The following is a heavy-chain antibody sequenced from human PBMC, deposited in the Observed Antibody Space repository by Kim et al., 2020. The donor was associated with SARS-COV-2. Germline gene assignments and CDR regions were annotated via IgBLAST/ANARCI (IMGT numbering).Heavy chain of an antibody. CDR3: TTTFDCSSTRCGPYYYYGMDV. Sequence: GGSLRLSCAASGFTFTNAWMSWVRQAPGKGLEGVGRIKSKTDGGKIDYAAPVKGRFTISREDSKKSLYVQMNSLKTRKTAGYYCTTTFDCSSTRCGPYYYYGMDVWGQGTTVTVSS. CDR1: GFTFTNAW. D-gene: IGHD2-2*01. V-gene: IGHV3-15*01. CDR2: IKSKTDGGKI. J-gene: IGHJ6*02.